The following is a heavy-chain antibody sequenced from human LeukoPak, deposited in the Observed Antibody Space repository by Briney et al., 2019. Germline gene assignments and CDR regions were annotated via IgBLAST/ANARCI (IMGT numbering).Heavy chain of an antibody. J-gene: IGHJ5*02. V-gene: IGHV4-39*01. CDR3: AKPGSPFDP. CDR1: GDSISSTTYY. D-gene: IGHD2-15*01. CDR2: IYYSGNT. Sequence: SETLSLTCTVSGDSISSTTYYWGWIRQPPGKGLEWIGSIYYSGNTYYNPSLKSRVAISVDGSKNQFSLSLSSVTAADTAVYYCAKPGSPFDPWGQGILVTVSS.